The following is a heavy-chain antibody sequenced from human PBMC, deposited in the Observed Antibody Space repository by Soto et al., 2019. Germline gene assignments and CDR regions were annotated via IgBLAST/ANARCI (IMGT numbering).Heavy chain of an antibody. J-gene: IGHJ4*02. Sequence: TLSLTCTVSGGSISSYYWSWIRQPPGKGLEWIGYIYYSGSTNYNPSLKSRVTISVDTSKNQFSLKLSSVTAADTAVYYCERGGGPTTVTDTAFHYWFQG. CDR3: ERGGGPTTVTDTAFHY. V-gene: IGHV4-59*01. CDR2: IYYSGST. CDR1: GGSISSYY. D-gene: IGHD4-17*01.